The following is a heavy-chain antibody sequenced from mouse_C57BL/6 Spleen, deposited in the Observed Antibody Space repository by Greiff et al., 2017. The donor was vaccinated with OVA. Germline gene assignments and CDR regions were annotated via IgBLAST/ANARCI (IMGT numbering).Heavy chain of an antibody. Sequence: VQLQQSGAELVRPGTSVKVSCKASGYAFTNYLIEWVKQRPGQGLEWIGVINPGSGGTNYNEKFKGKATLTADKSSSTAYMQLSSLTSEDSAVYFCARSTGTRYYFDYWGQGTTLTVSS. J-gene: IGHJ2*01. V-gene: IGHV1-54*01. CDR2: INPGSGGT. CDR1: GYAFTNYL. D-gene: IGHD4-1*02. CDR3: ARSTGTRYYFDY.